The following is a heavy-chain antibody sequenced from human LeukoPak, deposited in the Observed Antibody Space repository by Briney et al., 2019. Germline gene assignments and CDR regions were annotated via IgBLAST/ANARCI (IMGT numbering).Heavy chain of an antibody. CDR2: INSDGSST. J-gene: IGHJ4*02. CDR3: ARGTGSSDYYGG. V-gene: IGHV3-74*01. CDR1: GFTFSSYW. Sequence: GGSLGLSCAASGFTFSSYWMHWVRQAPGKGLVWVSRINSDGSSTSYADSVKGRFTISRDNAKNTLYLQMNSLRAEDTAVYYCARGTGSSDYYGGWGQGTLVTVSS. D-gene: IGHD3-22*01.